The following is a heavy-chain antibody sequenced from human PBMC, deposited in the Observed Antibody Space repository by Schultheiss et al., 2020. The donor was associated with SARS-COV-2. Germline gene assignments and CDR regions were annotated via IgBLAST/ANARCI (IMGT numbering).Heavy chain of an antibody. CDR3: ARGTYYYDSSGYPRYYFDY. D-gene: IGHD3-22*01. CDR1: GGAITSTNYY. CDR2: IYYTGIT. V-gene: IGHV4-39*07. J-gene: IGHJ4*02. Sequence: SETLSLTCSVSGGAITSTNYYWGWIRQPPGKGLEWIGSIYYTGITYYNPSLKSRVTISVDTSKSQFSLKLSSVTAADTAVYYCARGTYYYDSSGYPRYYFDYWGQGTLVTVSS.